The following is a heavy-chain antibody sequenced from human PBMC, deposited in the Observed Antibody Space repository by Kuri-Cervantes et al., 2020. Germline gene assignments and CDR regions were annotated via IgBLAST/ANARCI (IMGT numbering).Heavy chain of an antibody. V-gene: IGHV3-30*18. CDR2: ISYDANYK. CDR3: AKGIGYYYGSGSYYKRSDANFGFDY. CDR1: GFTFNHHG. Sequence: GESLKISCAASGFTFNHHGMHWVRQAPGKGLEWVAVISYDANYKSYTDSVKGRFTISRDNSGNTVSLQMNSLTVEDTAVYYCAKGIGYYYGSGSYYKRSDANFGFDYWGQGTLVTVSS. D-gene: IGHD3-10*01. J-gene: IGHJ4*02.